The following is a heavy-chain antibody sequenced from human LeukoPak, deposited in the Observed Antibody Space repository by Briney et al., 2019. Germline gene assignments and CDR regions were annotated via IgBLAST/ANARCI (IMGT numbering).Heavy chain of an antibody. CDR2: ISGNGVST. CDR1: GFTFSTYA. J-gene: IGHJ4*02. V-gene: IGHV3-23*01. D-gene: IGHD5-12*01. CDR3: AYPSSAGGSKGGYGTKGFDY. Sequence: PGGSLRLSCAASGFTFSTYAMSWVRQAPGKGLEWVSTISGNGVSTYYANSVKGRFTISRDNSKNTLWLQMNSLRAENTAVYYCAYPSSAGGSKGGYGTKGFDYWGQGTLVTVSS.